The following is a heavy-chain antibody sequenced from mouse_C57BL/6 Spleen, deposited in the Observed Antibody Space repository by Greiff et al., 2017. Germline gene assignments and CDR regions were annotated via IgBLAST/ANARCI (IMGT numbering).Heavy chain of an antibody. J-gene: IGHJ4*01. CDR1: GYTFTSYW. D-gene: IGHD1-1*01. Sequence: QVQLQQPGAELVKPGASVKLSCKASGYTFTSYWMNWVKQRPGRGLEWIGRINTYSGGTKYNEKFKSQDTLTLDKPSSSAYMQLSSLTSEDSAVYYCARSGDGYGLYYAIDYWGQGPSVTVSS. CDR2: INTYSGGT. CDR3: ARSGDGYGLYYAIDY. V-gene: IGHV1-72*01.